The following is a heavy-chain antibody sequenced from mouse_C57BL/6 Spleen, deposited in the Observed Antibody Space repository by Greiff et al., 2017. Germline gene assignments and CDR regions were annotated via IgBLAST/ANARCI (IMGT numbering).Heavy chain of an antibody. CDR1: GFTFSSYA. J-gene: IGHJ1*03. Sequence: EVQLVESGAGLVKPGGSLKLSCAASGFTFSSYAMSWVRQTPEKRLEWVAYISSGGDYIYYADTVKGRFTISRDNARNTLYLQMSSLKSEDTAMYYCTRGSYYYGSRDWYFDVWGTGTTVTVSS. V-gene: IGHV5-9-1*02. D-gene: IGHD1-1*01. CDR3: TRGSYYYGSRDWYFDV. CDR2: ISSGGDYI.